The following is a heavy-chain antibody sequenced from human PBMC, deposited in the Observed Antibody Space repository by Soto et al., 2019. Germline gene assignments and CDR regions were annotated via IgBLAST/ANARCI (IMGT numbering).Heavy chain of an antibody. CDR3: ARGRTYYYGSGSSALLY. V-gene: IGHV4-34*01. CDR1: GGSFSDYY. J-gene: IGHJ4*02. CDR2: INPSGGF. Sequence: SETLSLTCAVYGGSFSDYYWTWIRQSPGKGLEWIGEINPSGGFNYNPSLKSRVSISVATAKTQFSLKLTSVTAAGTAVYYCARGRTYYYGSGSSALLYWGQGSLVTVSS. D-gene: IGHD3-10*01.